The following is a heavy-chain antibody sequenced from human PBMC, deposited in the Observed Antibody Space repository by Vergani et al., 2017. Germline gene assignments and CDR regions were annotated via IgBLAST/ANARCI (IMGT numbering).Heavy chain of an antibody. CDR1: SFSVSSHY. J-gene: IGHJ3*02. CDR3: ARGMTTETTYLDGFDI. Sequence: LVESGGGLVQPGGSLRLSCAASSFSVSSHYMTWVRQAQGKGLEWVSTINIGGRTSYADSVKCRLTLPRDDSKNTLHLQMNSLRPEDTAVYYCARGMTTETTYLDGFDIWVQGTMVSVSS. V-gene: IGHV3-66*02. D-gene: IGHD4-17*01. CDR2: INIGGRT.